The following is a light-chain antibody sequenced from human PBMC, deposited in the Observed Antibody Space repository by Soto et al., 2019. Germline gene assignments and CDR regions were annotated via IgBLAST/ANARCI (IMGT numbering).Light chain of an antibody. CDR1: QGIRKD. Sequence: DIQMTQSPSSLSASVGDRVTITCRASQGIRKDLGWYQQKPGKAPKRLIYAASSLQSGVPSRFSDSGSGTEFTLTISSLQPEDFATYYCLQHNSYPGTFGQGTKVEIK. CDR3: LQHNSYPGT. V-gene: IGKV1-17*01. J-gene: IGKJ1*01. CDR2: AAS.